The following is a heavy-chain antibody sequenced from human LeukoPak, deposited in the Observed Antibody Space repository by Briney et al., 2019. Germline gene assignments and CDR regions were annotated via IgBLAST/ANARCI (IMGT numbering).Heavy chain of an antibody. J-gene: IGHJ4*02. CDR2: INPNSGGT. Sequence: GASVKVSCKASGYTFTSYGISWVRQAPGQGLEWMGWINPNSGGTNYAQKFQGWVTMTRDTSISTAYMELSRLRSDDTAVYYCARARSSGWSPDYWGQGTLVTVSS. CDR3: ARARSSGWSPDY. CDR1: GYTFTSYG. D-gene: IGHD6-19*01. V-gene: IGHV1-2*04.